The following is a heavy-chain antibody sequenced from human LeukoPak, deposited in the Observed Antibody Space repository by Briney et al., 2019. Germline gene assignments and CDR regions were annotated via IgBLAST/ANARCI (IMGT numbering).Heavy chain of an antibody. D-gene: IGHD6-19*01. J-gene: IGHJ5*02. V-gene: IGHV1-18*01. CDR3: ARAPSAMAGDNWFDP. Sequence: ASVKVSCKAPGYTFTSYGISWVRQAPGQGLEWMGWISAYNGNTNYAQKLQGRVTMTTDTSTSTAYMELRSLRSDDTAVYYCARAPSAMAGDNWFDPWGQGTLVTVSS. CDR2: ISAYNGNT. CDR1: GYTFTSYG.